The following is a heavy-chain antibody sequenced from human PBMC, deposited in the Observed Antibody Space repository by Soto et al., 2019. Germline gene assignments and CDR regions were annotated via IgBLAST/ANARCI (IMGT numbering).Heavy chain of an antibody. D-gene: IGHD2-15*01. CDR3: ARQPQAASLDY. CDR2: IYYSGST. Sequence: SETLSLTCTVSGGSISSSSYYWGWIRQPPGKGLERIGSIYYSGSTYYNPSLKSRVTISVDTSKNQFSLKLSSVTAADTAVYYCARQPQAASLDYWGQGTLVTVSS. CDR1: GGSISSSSYY. V-gene: IGHV4-39*01. J-gene: IGHJ4*02.